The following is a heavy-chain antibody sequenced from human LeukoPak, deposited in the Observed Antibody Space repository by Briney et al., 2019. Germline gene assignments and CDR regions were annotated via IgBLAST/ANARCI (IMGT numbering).Heavy chain of an antibody. D-gene: IGHD1-26*01. CDR3: ARKGTGAGYGVRSAMDV. CDR1: GASISNYY. J-gene: IGHJ6*02. Sequence: PSETLSLTCSVSGASISNYYWSWIRQPPGKGLEWIAYFFYSGSSNLNPSLQSRVTISVDTSKNQFSLNLNSVTAADTAVYYCARKGTGAGYGVRSAMDVWGQGTTVTVSS. CDR2: FFYSGSS. V-gene: IGHV4-59*08.